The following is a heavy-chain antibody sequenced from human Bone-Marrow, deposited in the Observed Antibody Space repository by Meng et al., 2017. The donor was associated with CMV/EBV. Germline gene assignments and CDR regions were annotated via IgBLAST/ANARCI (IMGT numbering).Heavy chain of an antibody. J-gene: IGHJ5*02. Sequence: ASVKVSCKASGYTFTGYYMHWVRQAPGQGPEWMGWINPSSGGTKNAQKFQGRVTMTRDTSISTAYMELSRLRSDDTAVYYCARDPHFPSIAARPTPNWFDPWGQGTLVTVSS. CDR3: ARDPHFPSIAARPTPNWFDP. D-gene: IGHD6-6*01. CDR2: INPSSGGT. CDR1: GYTFTGYY. V-gene: IGHV1-2*02.